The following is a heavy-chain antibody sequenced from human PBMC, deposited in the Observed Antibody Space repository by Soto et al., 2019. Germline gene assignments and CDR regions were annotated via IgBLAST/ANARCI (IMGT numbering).Heavy chain of an antibody. J-gene: IGHJ5*02. D-gene: IGHD6-13*01. CDR2: INPNSGGT. CDR3: TPLAIIAAAGTGGPAQFDP. Sequence: ASVKVSFKASGYTFTGYYMHWVRQAPGQGLEWMGWINPNSGGTNYAQKFQGRVTMTRDTSISTAYMELSRLRSDDTAVYYCTPLAIIAAAGTGGPAQFDPWGQGTLVTVSS. CDR1: GYTFTGYY. V-gene: IGHV1-2*02.